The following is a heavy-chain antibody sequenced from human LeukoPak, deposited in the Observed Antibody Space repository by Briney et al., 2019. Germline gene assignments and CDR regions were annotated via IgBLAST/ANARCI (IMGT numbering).Heavy chain of an antibody. V-gene: IGHV3-30*04. CDR3: ARGYSNSWYFFDY. CDR1: GFTVSSYA. D-gene: IGHD6-13*01. J-gene: IGHJ4*02. CDR2: MSYDGSNK. Sequence: GGCLRLSCAASGFTVSSYAMHWVRQAPGKGLEWVALMSYDGSNKYYADSVKDRLTIPRDNSNNTLYLQMNSLRAEDTAVYCCARGYSNSWYFFDYWGQGTLVTVSS.